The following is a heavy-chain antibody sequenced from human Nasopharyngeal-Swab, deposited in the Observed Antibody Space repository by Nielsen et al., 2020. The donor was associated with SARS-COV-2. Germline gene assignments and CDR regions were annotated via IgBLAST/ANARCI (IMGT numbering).Heavy chain of an antibody. J-gene: IGHJ4*02. V-gene: IGHV3-21*01. CDR1: GFTFSSYS. CDR2: ISSSSSYI. Sequence: GESLKISFAASGFTFSSYSMNWVRQAPGKGLEWVSSISSSSSYIYYADSVKGRFTISRDNAKNSLYLQMNSLRAEDTAVYYCASSHSGSFWGQGTLVTVSS. D-gene: IGHD1-26*01. CDR3: ASSHSGSF.